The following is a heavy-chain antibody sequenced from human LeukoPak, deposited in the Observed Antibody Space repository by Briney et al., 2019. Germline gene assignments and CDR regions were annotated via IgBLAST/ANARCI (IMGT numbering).Heavy chain of an antibody. J-gene: IGHJ4*02. D-gene: IGHD3-10*01. Sequence: GGSLRLSCTVSGFTVSSNSMSWVRQAPGKGLEWVSFIYSDNTHYSDSVKGRFTISRDNSKNTLYLQMNTLRAEDTALYYCAKDYYASSSGYFDYWGQGTLVTVSS. CDR2: IYSDNT. V-gene: IGHV3-53*01. CDR1: GFTVSSNS. CDR3: AKDYYASSSGYFDY.